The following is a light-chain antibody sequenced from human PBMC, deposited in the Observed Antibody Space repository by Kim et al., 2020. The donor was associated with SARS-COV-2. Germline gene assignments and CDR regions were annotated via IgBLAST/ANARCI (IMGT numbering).Light chain of an antibody. J-gene: IGLJ1*01. CDR3: SSYAGSNNYV. CDR2: EVS. V-gene: IGLV2-8*01. Sequence: QSALTQPPSGSGSPGQSVTISCTGTSSDVGGYNYFSWYQQHPGKAPKLMIYEVSKRPSGVPDRFSGSKSGNTASLTVSGLQAEDEADYYCSSYAGSNNYVFGTGTKVTVL. CDR1: SSDVGGYNY.